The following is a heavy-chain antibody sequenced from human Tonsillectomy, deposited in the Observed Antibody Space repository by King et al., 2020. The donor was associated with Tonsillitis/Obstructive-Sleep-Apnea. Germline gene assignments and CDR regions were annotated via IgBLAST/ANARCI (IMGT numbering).Heavy chain of an antibody. V-gene: IGHV2-26*01. J-gene: IGHJ4*02. Sequence: TLKESGPALVKPTETLTLTCTVSGFSLSNTRMGVRMGVTWIRQPPGKALEWLAHIFSNDEKSYSTSLKSRLTISKDTSKSQVVLTMTNMDPVDTATYYCARVGGEYPLRIFDYWGQGSLGTVSS. CDR1: GFSLSNTRMGVRMG. D-gene: IGHD4-17*01. CDR3: ARVGGEYPLRIFDY. CDR2: IFSNDEK.